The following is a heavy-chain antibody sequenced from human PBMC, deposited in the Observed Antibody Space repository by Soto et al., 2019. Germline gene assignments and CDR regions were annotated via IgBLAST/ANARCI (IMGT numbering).Heavy chain of an antibody. V-gene: IGHV4-59*01. CDR3: ARDGSYYDILTGYQFYGMDV. Sequence: SETLSLTCTVSGGSISSYYWSWIRQPPGKGLEWIGYIYYSGSTNYNPSLKSRVTISVDTSKNQSSLKLSSVTAADTAVYYCARDGSYYDILTGYQFYGMDVWGQGTTVTVSS. J-gene: IGHJ6*02. D-gene: IGHD3-9*01. CDR2: IYYSGST. CDR1: GGSISSYY.